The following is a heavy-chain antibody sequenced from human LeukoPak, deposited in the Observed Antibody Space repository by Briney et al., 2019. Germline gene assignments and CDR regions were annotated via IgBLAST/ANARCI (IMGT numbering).Heavy chain of an antibody. J-gene: IGHJ4*02. D-gene: IGHD3-22*01. V-gene: IGHV5-51*01. Sequence: GESLKISCKGSGYSFTSYWIVWVRQMPGKGPEWMGIIYPGDSDTIYSPSFQGQITISADKSISTAYLQWSSLKASDTAMYYCARHGSGYYADYWGQGTLVTVSP. CDR3: ARHGSGYYADY. CDR1: GYSFTSYW. CDR2: IYPGDSDT.